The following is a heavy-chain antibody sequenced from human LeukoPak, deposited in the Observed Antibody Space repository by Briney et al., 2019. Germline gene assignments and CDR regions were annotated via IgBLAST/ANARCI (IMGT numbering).Heavy chain of an antibody. J-gene: IGHJ4*02. CDR1: GLTLSGYW. D-gene: IGHD5-18*01. CDR2: INDDASST. V-gene: IGHV3-74*01. Sequence: GGSLRLSCAASGLTLSGYWMHWVRQAPGKGLVWVSRINDDASSTSYADSVKGRFTISRDNAKSTLYLQMNSLRVEETAVYYCARARGNTYGYFEYWGQGTLVTVSS. CDR3: ARARGNTYGYFEY.